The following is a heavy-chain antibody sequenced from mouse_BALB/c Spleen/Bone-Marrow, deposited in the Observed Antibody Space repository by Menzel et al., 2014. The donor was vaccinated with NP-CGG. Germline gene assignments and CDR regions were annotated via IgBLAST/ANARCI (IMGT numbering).Heavy chain of an antibody. CDR3: ARGEDDAMDD. CDR1: GFPLPDTS. CDR2: LDPANGNT. Sequence: VQLQQSGAELVKPGASVKLSCPASGFPLPDTSMHWVKQRPEQGLAWIGRLDPANGNTKYDPKFQGKATITADTSSNTAYRQRSSLTAEDTAGYYWARGEDDAMDDWGQGTSVTVAS. V-gene: IGHV14-3*02. J-gene: IGHJ4*01.